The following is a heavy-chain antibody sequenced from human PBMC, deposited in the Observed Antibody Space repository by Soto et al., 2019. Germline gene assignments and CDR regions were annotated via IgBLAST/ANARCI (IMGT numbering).Heavy chain of an antibody. V-gene: IGHV3-23*01. CDR2: IGISGDT. CDR1: GFTFSSSA. CDR3: ARAIIGYCSGGSCSPRYYFDY. D-gene: IGHD2-15*01. Sequence: GGSLRLSCEASGFTFSSSAMTWVRQAPGLGLEWVSSIGISGDTYYADSVEGRFSISRDNSKNTLFLQMSSLRAEDTAVYYCARAIIGYCSGGSCSPRYYFDYWGQGTLVTV. J-gene: IGHJ4*02.